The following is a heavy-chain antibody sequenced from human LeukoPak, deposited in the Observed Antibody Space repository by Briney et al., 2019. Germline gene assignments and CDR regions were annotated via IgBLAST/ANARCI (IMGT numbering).Heavy chain of an antibody. CDR1: GGSISSYY. CDR2: IYYSGST. V-gene: IGHV4-59*01. J-gene: IGHJ5*02. Sequence: SETLSLTCTVSGGSISSYYWSWIRQPPGKGLEWIGYIYYSGSTNYNPSLKSRVTISVDTSKNQFSLKLSSVTAADTAVYYCARWDSGYDYAWFDPWGQGTLVTVSS. D-gene: IGHD5-12*01. CDR3: ARWDSGYDYAWFDP.